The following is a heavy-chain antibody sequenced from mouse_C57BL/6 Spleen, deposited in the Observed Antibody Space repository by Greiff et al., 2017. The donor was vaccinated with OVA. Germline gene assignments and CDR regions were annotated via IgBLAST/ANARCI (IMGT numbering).Heavy chain of an antibody. Sequence: QVQLQQSGPGLVQPSQSLSITCTVSGFSLTSYGVHWVRQSPGKGLEWLGVIWSGGSTDYNAAFISRLSISKDNSKSQVFFKMNSLQADDTAIYYCARNTLTGTSDWYFDVWGTGTTVTVSS. CDR1: GFSLTSYG. J-gene: IGHJ1*03. CDR2: IWSGGST. D-gene: IGHD4-1*01. V-gene: IGHV2-2*01. CDR3: ARNTLTGTSDWYFDV.